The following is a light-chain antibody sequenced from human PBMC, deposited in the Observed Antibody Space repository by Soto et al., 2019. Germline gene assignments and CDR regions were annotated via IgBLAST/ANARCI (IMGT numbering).Light chain of an antibody. CDR2: KAS. Sequence: IQMTQSPSTLSASVGDRVTITCRASQSITDWLAWYQQKPGKAPKFLIYKASNLEGGVPSRFSGSGSGTELTLTISSVQPDDFATYYCQYWDDYSWTFGQGTKVEIK. CDR3: QYWDDYSWT. CDR1: QSITDW. J-gene: IGKJ1*01. V-gene: IGKV1-5*03.